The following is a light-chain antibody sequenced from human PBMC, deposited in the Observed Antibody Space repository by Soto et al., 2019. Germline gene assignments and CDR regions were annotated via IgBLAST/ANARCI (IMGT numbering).Light chain of an antibody. Sequence: IQLTQSPSSLSASVGDSVTITCRASQGITSYLAWYQQKPGKAPNLLIYGASTLQSGVPSRFSGSGSGTDFPLTISSLQAEDFAVYYCHQYNSWPRGTFGPGTKVEIK. CDR1: QGITSY. CDR2: GAS. V-gene: IGKV1-9*01. CDR3: HQYNSWPRGT. J-gene: IGKJ3*01.